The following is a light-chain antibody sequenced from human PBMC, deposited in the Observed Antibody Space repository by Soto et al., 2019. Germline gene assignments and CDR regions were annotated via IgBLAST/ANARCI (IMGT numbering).Light chain of an antibody. CDR1: SSNIGSHF. CDR2: RDG. J-gene: IGLJ2*01. V-gene: IGLV1-47*01. CDR3: SSYTSSSTL. Sequence: QSALTQPPSASGTPGQSLTISCSGSSSNIGSHFVYWYQHLPGTAPKLLIFRDGQRPSGVPARFFGSKSGTSASLAITGLRSEDEADYYCSSYTSSSTLFGGGTKLTVL.